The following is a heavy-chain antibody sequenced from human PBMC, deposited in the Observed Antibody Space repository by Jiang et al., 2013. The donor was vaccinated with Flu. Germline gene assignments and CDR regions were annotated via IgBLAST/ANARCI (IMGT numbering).Heavy chain of an antibody. V-gene: IGHV3-30*04. J-gene: IGHJ4*02. D-gene: IGHD3-9*01. CDR3: ARGRVQVLTGKGYFDS. CDR1: GFTFSYFG. Sequence: GRSLRLSCAASGFTFSYFGMHWVRQAPGKGLEWLSVISNDGKTEYYADSVKGRFTISRDNSKNTLYLQLNSLRVEDTAVYYCARGRVQVLTGKGYFDSWGQGILVTVSS. CDR2: ISNDGKTE.